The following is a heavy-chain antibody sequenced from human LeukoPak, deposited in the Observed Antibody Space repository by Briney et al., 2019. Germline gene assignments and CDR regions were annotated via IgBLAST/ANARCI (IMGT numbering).Heavy chain of an antibody. J-gene: IGHJ4*02. Sequence: GRSLRLSCAASGFTFSRYVMSWVRQAPGKGLEWVSTISDSGGRTYYADSVKGRFTISRGNSKNTLYLQMNSLRAENTAVDYCAKEKVTAGWGQGTLVTVSS. CDR2: ISDSGGRT. D-gene: IGHD2-21*02. V-gene: IGHV3-23*01. CDR1: GFTFSRYV. CDR3: AKEKVTAG.